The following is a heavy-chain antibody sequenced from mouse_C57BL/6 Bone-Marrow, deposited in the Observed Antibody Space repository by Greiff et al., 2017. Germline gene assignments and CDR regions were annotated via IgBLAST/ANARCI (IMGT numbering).Heavy chain of an antibody. Sequence: QVQLQQPGAELVKPGASVKMSCKASGYTFTSYWITWVKQRTGQGLEWIGDIYPGSGSTNFNEKFKSKATLTVDTSSSTAYMQLSRLTSEDSAVYYCARLGLLVLYYAMDFWGQGTSVTVSS. D-gene: IGHD4-1*01. CDR3: ARLGLLVLYYAMDF. CDR2: IYPGSGST. J-gene: IGHJ4*01. CDR1: GYTFTSYW. V-gene: IGHV1-55*01.